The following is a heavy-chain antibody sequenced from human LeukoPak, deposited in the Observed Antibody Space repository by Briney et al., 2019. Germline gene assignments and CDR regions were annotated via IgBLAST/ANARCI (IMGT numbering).Heavy chain of an antibody. CDR1: GYSFTSYW. Sequence: GESLKISWKGSGYSFTSYWIGWVRQMPGKGLEWMWIIYPGDSDTRYSPSFQGQVTISADKSISTAYLQWSSLKASDTAMYCCARQGQQLVPDYWGQGTLVTVSS. CDR3: ARQGQQLVPDY. D-gene: IGHD6-13*01. V-gene: IGHV5-51*01. J-gene: IGHJ4*02. CDR2: IYPGDSDT.